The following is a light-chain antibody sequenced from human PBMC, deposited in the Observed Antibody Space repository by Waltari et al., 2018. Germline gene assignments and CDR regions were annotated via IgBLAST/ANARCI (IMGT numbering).Light chain of an antibody. CDR1: QTISKY. J-gene: IGKJ5*01. V-gene: IGKV1-39*01. CDR3: QQSYSIPIT. CDR2: GAS. Sequence: DIQMTQSPSSLSASVGDRVTITCRASQTISKYLHWYQQKPGKAPNLLIYGASSLQSGVPSRFSGSRSGTDFTLTISSLQPEDFATYYCQQSYSIPITFGQGTRLEIK.